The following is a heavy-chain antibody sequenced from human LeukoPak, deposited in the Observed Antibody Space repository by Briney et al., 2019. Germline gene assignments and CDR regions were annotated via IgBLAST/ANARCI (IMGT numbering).Heavy chain of an antibody. V-gene: IGHV3-48*03. D-gene: IGHD5-24*01. CDR3: ATGDDYRTFDY. CDR2: ISSSGITI. J-gene: IGHJ4*02. CDR1: EFTFSSYE. Sequence: GGSLRLSCAASEFTFSSYEMNWVHQDPGKGLEWVSYISSSGITIYYADSVKGRFTISRDNAKNSLYLQMNSLRAEDTAVYYCATGDDYRTFDYWGQGTLVTVSS.